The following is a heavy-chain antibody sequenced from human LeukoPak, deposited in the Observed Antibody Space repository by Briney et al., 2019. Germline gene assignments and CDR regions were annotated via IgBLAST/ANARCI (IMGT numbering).Heavy chain of an antibody. J-gene: IGHJ3*02. CDR1: GFTFNSYE. V-gene: IGHV4-59*01. Sequence: TGGSLRLSCAASGFTFNSYEMNWIRQSPGKGLEWIGYIYYSGNTKYNPSLQSRVTMSIDTSKDQFSLRLSSVTAADTAVYYCARDRTFDIWGQGTMVTVSS. CDR2: IYYSGNT. CDR3: ARDRTFDI.